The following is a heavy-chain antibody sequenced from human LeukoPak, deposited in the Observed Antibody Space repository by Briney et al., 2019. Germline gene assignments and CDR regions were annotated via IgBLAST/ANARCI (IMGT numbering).Heavy chain of an antibody. CDR1: GGSIIGYY. V-gene: IGHV4-59*12. Sequence: PSETLSLTCTVSGGSIIGYYWNWIRQPPGKGLDWIGYIYYSGSTYYNPSLKSRVTISVDTSKNQFSLKLSSVTAADTAVYYCARELLWFGTGDYYYGMDVWGQGTTVTVSS. CDR3: ARELLWFGTGDYYYGMDV. CDR2: IYYSGST. J-gene: IGHJ6*02. D-gene: IGHD3-10*01.